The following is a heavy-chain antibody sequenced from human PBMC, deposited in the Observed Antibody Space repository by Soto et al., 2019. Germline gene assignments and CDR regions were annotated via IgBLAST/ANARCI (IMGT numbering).Heavy chain of an antibody. D-gene: IGHD2-8*01. CDR1: GYIFVNYG. CDR3: VMVDNFVKPTPQDY. V-gene: IGHV1-18*01. Sequence: QVQLVQSGDEVKKPGASVKVSCKASGYIFVNYGIAWVRQAPGQGLEWMGWISAYTGNTHSATQVQGRLTMTTDTSTSTDHMDLASLTSDETAVYDCVMVDNFVKPTPQDYWGQGTTVTVSS. CDR2: ISAYTGNT. J-gene: IGHJ4*03.